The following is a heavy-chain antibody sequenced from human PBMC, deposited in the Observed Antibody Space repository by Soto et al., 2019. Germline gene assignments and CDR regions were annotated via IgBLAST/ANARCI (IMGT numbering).Heavy chain of an antibody. V-gene: IGHV1-3*01. CDR3: ARGEGSSWSLFDY. CDR2: INAGNGNT. D-gene: IGHD6-13*01. J-gene: IGHJ4*02. Sequence: ASVKVSCKASGYTFTSYAMHWVRQAPGQRLEWMGWINAGNGNTKYSQKFQGRVTLTRDTSISTAYMELSRLRSDDTAVYYCARGEGSSWSLFDYWGQGTLVTVSS. CDR1: GYTFTSYA.